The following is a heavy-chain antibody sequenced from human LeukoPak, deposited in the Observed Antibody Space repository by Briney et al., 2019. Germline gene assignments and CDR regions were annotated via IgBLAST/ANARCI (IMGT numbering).Heavy chain of an antibody. J-gene: IGHJ5*02. Sequence: SVKASCKASGGTFSSYAISWVRQAPGQGLEWMGGIIPIFGTANYAQKFQGRVTITADESTSTAYMELSSLRSEDTAVYYCARVLGEWLENWFDPWGQGTLVTVSS. V-gene: IGHV1-69*01. CDR1: GGTFSSYA. D-gene: IGHD3-16*01. CDR3: ARVLGEWLENWFDP. CDR2: IIPIFGTA.